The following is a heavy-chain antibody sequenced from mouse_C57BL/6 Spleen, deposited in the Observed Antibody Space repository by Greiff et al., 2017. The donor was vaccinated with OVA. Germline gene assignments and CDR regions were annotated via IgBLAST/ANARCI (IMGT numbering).Heavy chain of an antibody. D-gene: IGHD4-1*01. CDR3: ALTGTDPFAY. J-gene: IGHJ3*01. V-gene: IGHV1-69*01. CDR1: GYTFTSYW. Sequence: VQLQQPGAELVMPGASVKLSCKASGYTFTSYWMHWVKQRPGQGLEWIGEIDPSDSYTNNNQKFKGKSTLTVDKSSSTAYMQLSSLTSEDSAVYYCALTGTDPFAYWGQGTLVTVSA. CDR2: IDPSDSYT.